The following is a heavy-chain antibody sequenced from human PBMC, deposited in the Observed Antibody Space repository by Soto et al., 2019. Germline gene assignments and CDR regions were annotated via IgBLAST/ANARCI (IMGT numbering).Heavy chain of an antibody. D-gene: IGHD3-10*01. Sequence: ASVKVSCKASVYTFTMYEMHWVRQAPGERLEWMGRINTGNGNTRYSQKFQGRVTITRDTSASTVYMELSSLRSEDTAAYYCARDVTLVRGVTNAFDIWGQGTMVTVSS. CDR2: INTGNGNT. CDR3: ARDVTLVRGVTNAFDI. V-gene: IGHV1-3*04. J-gene: IGHJ3*02. CDR1: VYTFTMYE.